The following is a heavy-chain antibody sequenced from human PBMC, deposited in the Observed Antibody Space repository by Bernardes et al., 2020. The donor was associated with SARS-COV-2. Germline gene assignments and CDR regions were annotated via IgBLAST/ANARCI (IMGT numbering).Heavy chain of an antibody. CDR3: ANTAYISGTGFYFDS. CDR1: GFTFSSYS. J-gene: IGHJ4*02. Sequence: GSSLRLSCAASGFTFSSYSMNWVRQAPGKGLEWVSSISSSSSYTYYADSVKGRFTISRDNAKNSLYLQMNSLRAEDTAVYYCANTAYISGTGFYFDSWGRGTLVTVSS. D-gene: IGHD2-21*02. CDR2: ISSSSSYT. V-gene: IGHV3-21*01.